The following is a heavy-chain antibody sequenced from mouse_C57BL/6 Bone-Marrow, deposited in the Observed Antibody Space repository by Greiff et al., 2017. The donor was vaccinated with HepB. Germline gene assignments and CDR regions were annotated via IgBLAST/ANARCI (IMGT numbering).Heavy chain of an antibody. J-gene: IGHJ2*01. D-gene: IGHD2-4*01. CDR1: GFTFSSYG. CDR3: ARQGYDYDDY. V-gene: IGHV5-6*02. Sequence: DVKLVESGGDLVKPGGSLKLSCAASGFTFSSYGMSWVRQTPDKRLEWVATISSGGSYTYYPDSVKGRFTISRDNAKNTLYLQMSSLKSEDTAMYYCARQGYDYDDYWGQGTTLTVSS. CDR2: ISSGGSYT.